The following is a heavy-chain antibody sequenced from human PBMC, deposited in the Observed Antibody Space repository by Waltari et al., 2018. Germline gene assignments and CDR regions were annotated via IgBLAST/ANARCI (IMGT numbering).Heavy chain of an antibody. J-gene: IGHJ4*02. CDR2: IYHSGST. V-gene: IGHV4-38-2*02. Sequence: QVQLQESGPGLVKPSETLSLTCAVSGYSIRSGYYWGWIRQPPGKGLEWIGSIYHSGSTYYNPSLKSRVTISVDTSKNQFSLKLSSVTAADTAVYYCARDLRLRGYQLLEDDYWGQGTLVTVSS. CDR1: GYSIRSGYY. D-gene: IGHD2-2*01. CDR3: ARDLRLRGYQLLEDDY.